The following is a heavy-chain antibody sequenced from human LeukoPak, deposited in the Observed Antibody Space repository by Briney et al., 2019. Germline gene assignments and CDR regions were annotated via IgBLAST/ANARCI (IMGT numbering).Heavy chain of an antibody. Sequence: GGSLRLSCAASGFTVSSNYMSWVRQAPGKGLEWVSVIYTGGSTYYADSVKGRFTISGDNSKNSLYLQMNSLRAEDTAVYYCARDGSGLNWGQGTLVTVSS. D-gene: IGHD2-15*01. J-gene: IGHJ4*02. CDR2: IYTGGST. V-gene: IGHV3-53*01. CDR3: ARDGSGLN. CDR1: GFTVSSNY.